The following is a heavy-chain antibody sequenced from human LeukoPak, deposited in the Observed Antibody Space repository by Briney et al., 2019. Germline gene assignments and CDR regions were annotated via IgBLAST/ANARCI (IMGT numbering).Heavy chain of an antibody. CDR2: NYPGDSDT. Sequence: GESLKISCKVSGYSFTSYWIGWVRQMPGKGLEWMGINYPGDSDTRYSPSFQGQVTISADKSINTAYLQWSSLKASDTAMYYCASAYSYIHFDYWGQGTLVTVSS. CDR3: ASAYSYIHFDY. CDR1: GYSFTSYW. J-gene: IGHJ4*02. D-gene: IGHD5-18*01. V-gene: IGHV5-51*01.